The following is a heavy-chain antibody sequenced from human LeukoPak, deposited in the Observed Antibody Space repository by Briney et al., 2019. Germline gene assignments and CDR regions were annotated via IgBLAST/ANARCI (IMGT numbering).Heavy chain of an antibody. CDR1: GGTFSSYA. V-gene: IGHV1-69*10. CDR3: ARPLPYCGGDCYSLDY. J-gene: IGHJ4*02. Sequence: VRVSCKASGGTFSSYAISWVRQAPGQGVEWMGRIITIFGIANYTQKFQGRVTITADKSTSTAYMELSSLRSEDTAVYYCARPLPYCGGDCYSLDYWGQGTLVTVSS. D-gene: IGHD2-21*02. CDR2: IITIFGIA.